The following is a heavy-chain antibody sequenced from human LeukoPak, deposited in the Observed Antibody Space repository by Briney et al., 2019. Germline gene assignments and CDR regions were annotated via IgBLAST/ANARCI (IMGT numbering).Heavy chain of an antibody. CDR3: ARAMGGDYGMDV. D-gene: IGHD2-21*01. Sequence: ASVKVSCKASGYTFTIYYISWVRQAPGQGLEWMGWISAYNGNTKYSQKFQGRVTMTTDTSTSTAYMELRGLRYDDTAVYYCARAMGGDYGMDVWGKGTTVTVSS. V-gene: IGHV1-18*04. CDR2: ISAYNGNT. J-gene: IGHJ6*04. CDR1: GYTFTIYY.